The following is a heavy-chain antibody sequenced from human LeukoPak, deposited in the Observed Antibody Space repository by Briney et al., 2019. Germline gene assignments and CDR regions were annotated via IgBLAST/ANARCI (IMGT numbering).Heavy chain of an antibody. J-gene: IGHJ4*02. V-gene: IGHV3-53*05. CDR2: IYSGGST. CDR1: GVSVSSNY. D-gene: IGHD6-6*01. Sequence: GGSLRLSCAASGVSVSSNYISWVRQAPGKGLEWVSIIYSGGSTYYADSVKGRFTISKDNSKNTLYLQMNSLRAADTAVYYCARDKGTSYLSSFDYWGQGTLVTVSS. CDR3: ARDKGTSYLSSFDY.